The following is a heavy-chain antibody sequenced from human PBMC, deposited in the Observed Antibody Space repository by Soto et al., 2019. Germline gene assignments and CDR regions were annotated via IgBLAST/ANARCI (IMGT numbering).Heavy chain of an antibody. Sequence: GGSLRLSCAASGFTFSSYAMSWVRQAPGKGLEWVSVISGSGGSTHYAEYVKGRSTISRDNSKNTLYLQVNSLRGEYTAVYYCAKEADISGYYPDYWGQGTLVTVSS. D-gene: IGHD3-22*01. CDR2: ISGSGGST. CDR1: GFTFSSYA. J-gene: IGHJ4*02. V-gene: IGHV3-23*01. CDR3: AKEADISGYYPDY.